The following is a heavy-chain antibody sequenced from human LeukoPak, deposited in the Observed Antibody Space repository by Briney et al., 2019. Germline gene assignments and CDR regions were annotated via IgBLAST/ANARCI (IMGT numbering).Heavy chain of an antibody. V-gene: IGHV4-59*01. CDR3: ARGNYDILTGYYKRYYYYYMDV. CDR2: IYYSGST. Sequence: PSETLSLTCTVSGGSISNYYWSWIRQPPGKGLEWIGYIYYSGSTNYNPSLKSRVTISVDTSKNQFSLKLSSVTAADTAVYYCARGNYDILTGYYKRYYYYYMDVWGKGTTVTISS. J-gene: IGHJ6*03. CDR1: GGSISNYY. D-gene: IGHD3-9*01.